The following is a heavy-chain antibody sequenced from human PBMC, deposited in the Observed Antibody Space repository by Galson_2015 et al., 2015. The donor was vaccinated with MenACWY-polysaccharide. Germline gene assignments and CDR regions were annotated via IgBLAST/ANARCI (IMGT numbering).Heavy chain of an antibody. V-gene: IGHV5-51*03. D-gene: IGHD2-2*01. Sequence: QSGAEVKKPGESLKISCKTSGYSFTTYWIGWVRQMPGKGLEWMGIIYPGDSDTRYSPSSQGQLTISADKSISTAYLQWNNLKASDTAMYFCARLGFSPNRVTSHFDYWGQGTLVTVSS. J-gene: IGHJ4*02. CDR2: IYPGDSDT. CDR3: ARLGFSPNRVTSHFDY. CDR1: GYSFTTYW.